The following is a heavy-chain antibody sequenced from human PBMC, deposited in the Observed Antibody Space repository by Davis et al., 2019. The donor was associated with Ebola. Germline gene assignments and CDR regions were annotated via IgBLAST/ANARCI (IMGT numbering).Heavy chain of an antibody. J-gene: IGHJ5*02. V-gene: IGHV4-34*01. Sequence: SETLSLTCTVSGGSISSYYWSWIRQPPGKGLEWIGEINHSGSTNYNPSLKSRVTISVDTSKNQFSLKLSSVTAADTAVYYCARGQLYGDYEGAFDPWGQGTLVTVSS. CDR1: GGSISSYY. D-gene: IGHD4-17*01. CDR2: INHSGST. CDR3: ARGQLYGDYEGAFDP.